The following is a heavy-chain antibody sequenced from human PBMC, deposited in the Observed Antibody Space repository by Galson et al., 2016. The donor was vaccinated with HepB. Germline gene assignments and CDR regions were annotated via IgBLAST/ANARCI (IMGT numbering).Heavy chain of an antibody. J-gene: IGHJ2*01. CDR2: IGAAGDT. Sequence: SLRLSCAASGFTFSSYDMHWVRQTTGYGLEWVSTIGAAGDTYYPDSVKGRFTISRENAKNSLFLQMNSLRAGDTAVYYCARVGYNYDYVWGNFRPRPNWHLDLWGRGTLVTVSS. CDR1: GFTFSSYD. CDR3: ARVGYNYDYVWGNFRPRPNWHLDL. D-gene: IGHD3-16*02. V-gene: IGHV3-13*01.